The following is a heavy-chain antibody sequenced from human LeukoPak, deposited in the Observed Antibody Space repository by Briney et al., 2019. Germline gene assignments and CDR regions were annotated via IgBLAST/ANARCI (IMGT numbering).Heavy chain of an antibody. CDR3: ARVYGSGSYYRVIWFDP. Sequence: GGSLRLSCAASGFTFSDYYMSWIRQAPGKGLEWVSYISSSGSTIYYADSVKGRFTISRDNAKNSLYLQMNSLRAEDTAVYYCARVYGSGSYYRVIWFDPWGQGTLVTVSS. V-gene: IGHV3-11*01. J-gene: IGHJ5*02. CDR2: ISSSGSTI. CDR1: GFTFSDYY. D-gene: IGHD3-10*01.